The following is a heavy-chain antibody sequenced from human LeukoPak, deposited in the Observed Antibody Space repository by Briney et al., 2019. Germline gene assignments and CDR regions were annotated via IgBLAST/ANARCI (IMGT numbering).Heavy chain of an antibody. Sequence: SETLFLTCTVSGGSISSSSYYWGWIRQPPGKGLEWSGSIYYSGSTYYNPSLKSRVTISVDTSKNQFSLKLSSVTAADTAVYYCARLRDSSSWSYDYWGQGTLVTVSS. CDR3: ARLRDSSSWSYDY. CDR1: GGSISSSSYY. V-gene: IGHV4-39*01. CDR2: IYYSGST. D-gene: IGHD6-13*01. J-gene: IGHJ4*02.